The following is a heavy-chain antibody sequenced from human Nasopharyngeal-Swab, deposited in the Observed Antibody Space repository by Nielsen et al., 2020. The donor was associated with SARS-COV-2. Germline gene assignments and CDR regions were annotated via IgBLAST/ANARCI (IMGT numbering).Heavy chain of an antibody. CDR2: ISSSGSTI. J-gene: IGHJ6*02. CDR3: ASSTSRYYYYYGMDV. CDR1: GFTFSRYE. D-gene: IGHD2-2*01. V-gene: IGHV3-48*03. Sequence: GGSLRLSCAASGFTFSRYEMNWVRHAPGKGLEWVSYISSSGSTIYYADSVKGRFTISRDNAKNSLYLQMNSLRAEDTAVYYCASSTSRYYYYYGMDVWGQGTTVTVSS.